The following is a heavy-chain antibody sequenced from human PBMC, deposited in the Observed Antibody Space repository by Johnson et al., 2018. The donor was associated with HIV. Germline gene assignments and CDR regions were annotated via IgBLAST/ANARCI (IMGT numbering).Heavy chain of an antibody. J-gene: IGHJ3*02. V-gene: IGHV3-33*08. CDR1: GLSFSNFG. CDR2: IWDDGSNK. Sequence: QVQLVESGGGVVQPGKSLTLSCVGSGLSFSNFGIHWVRQAPGKGPEWVALIWDDGSNKYYADSVKGRFTISRDNSKNTLYLQMNSLRAEDTAVIYWASSCCLEAALDIWGQGTMVTVSS. CDR3: ASSCCLEAALDI. D-gene: IGHD2-15*01.